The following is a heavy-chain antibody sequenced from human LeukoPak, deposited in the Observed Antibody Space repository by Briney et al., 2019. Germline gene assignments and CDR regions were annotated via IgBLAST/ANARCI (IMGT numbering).Heavy chain of an antibody. J-gene: IGHJ4*02. V-gene: IGHV3-7*04. CDR1: GFTFSSYW. D-gene: IGHD3-22*01. CDR3: ARGTFDYYDSSGYYYLDY. CDR2: IKQDGSEK. Sequence: GGSLRLSCAASGFTFSSYWMSWVRQAPGKGLEWVANIKQDGSEKYYVDSVKGRFTISRDNAKNSLYLQMNSLRAEDTAVYYCARGTFDYYDSSGYYYLDYWGQGTLVTVSS.